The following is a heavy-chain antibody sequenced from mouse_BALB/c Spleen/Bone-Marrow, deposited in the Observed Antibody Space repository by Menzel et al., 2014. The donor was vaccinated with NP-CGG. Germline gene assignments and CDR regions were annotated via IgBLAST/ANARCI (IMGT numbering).Heavy chain of an antibody. CDR3: ARAPPYDFYAMEY. J-gene: IGHJ4*01. CDR1: GFTFSDYY. D-gene: IGHD2-13*01. Sequence: EVKLVESGGGLVKPGGSLKLSCAASGFTFSDYYMFWVRQTPEKRLEWVATISDGVSYAYYPDSVKGRFTISRDNARNNLYLQMSSLKSEDTAMYYCARAPPYDFYAMEYWGQGISVTVSS. V-gene: IGHV5-4*02. CDR2: ISDGVSYA.